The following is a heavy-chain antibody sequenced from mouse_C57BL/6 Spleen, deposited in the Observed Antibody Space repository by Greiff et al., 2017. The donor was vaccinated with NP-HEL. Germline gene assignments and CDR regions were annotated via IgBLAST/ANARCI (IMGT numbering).Heavy chain of an antibody. CDR1: GYAFSSSW. Sequence: VQLQESGPELVKPGASVKISCKASGYAFSSSWMNWVKQRPGKGLEWTGRIYPGDGDTNYNGKFKGKATLTADKSSSTAYMQLSSLTSEDSAVYFCARNWDPYYFDYWGQGTTLTVSS. CDR3: ARNWDPYYFDY. V-gene: IGHV1-82*01. CDR2: IYPGDGDT. J-gene: IGHJ2*01. D-gene: IGHD4-1*01.